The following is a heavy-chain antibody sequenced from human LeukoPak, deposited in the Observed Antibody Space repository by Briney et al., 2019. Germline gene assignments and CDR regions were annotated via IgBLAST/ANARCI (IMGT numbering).Heavy chain of an antibody. J-gene: IGHJ4*02. CDR1: GFTFSDYY. V-gene: IGHV3-11*06. Sequence: GGSLRLSCAASGFTFSDYYMSWIRQAPGKGLEWVSYISSSSSYTNCADSVKGRFTISRDNAKNSLYLQMNSLRAEDTAVYYCARDRKGLWKQQLVQPTRFDYWGQGTLVTVSS. CDR3: ARDRKGLWKQQLVQPTRFDY. D-gene: IGHD6-13*01. CDR2: ISSSSSYT.